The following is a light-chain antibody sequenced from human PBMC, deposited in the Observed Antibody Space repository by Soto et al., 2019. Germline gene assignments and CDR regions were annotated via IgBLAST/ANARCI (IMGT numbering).Light chain of an antibody. Sequence: DIQMTQSPSSLSASVGDRVTITCRASQSISSDLNWYQQKPGKAPNLLIYGASSLQSGVPSRFSGSGSGTDFTLTISGLQLEDFATYFCQQSYSTLSAFGQGTKVEIK. CDR3: QQSYSTLSA. J-gene: IGKJ1*01. CDR1: QSISSD. V-gene: IGKV1-39*01. CDR2: GAS.